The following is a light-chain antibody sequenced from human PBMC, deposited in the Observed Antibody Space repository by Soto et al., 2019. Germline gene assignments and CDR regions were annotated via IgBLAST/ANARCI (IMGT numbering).Light chain of an antibody. J-gene: IGKJ4*01. Sequence: DIQMTPSPSSVSASVGDKVTITCRASQGISWLAWYQQKPGKAPKLLIYGASSLESGVPSRFSGSGSGTDFILTISSLQPEDFATYACQQANSFPLTFGGGTKVEIK. V-gene: IGKV1-12*01. CDR1: QGISW. CDR3: QQANSFPLT. CDR2: GAS.